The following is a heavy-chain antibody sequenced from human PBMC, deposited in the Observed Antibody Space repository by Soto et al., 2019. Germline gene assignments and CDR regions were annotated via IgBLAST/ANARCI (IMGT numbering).Heavy chain of an antibody. CDR3: AKGWTYYYDNSGFYFDD. D-gene: IGHD3-22*01. V-gene: IGHV3-23*01. CDR2: IAGSGANT. J-gene: IGHJ4*02. CDR1: GFTFRSYA. Sequence: GGSLSLSCAASGFTFRSYAMRWVRQAPGKGLEWVSSIAGSGANTYYPDSVKGRFTISRDNSRNTLFLRLASLRVEDTAVYYCAKGWTYYYDNSGFYFDDWGQGAAVTVSS.